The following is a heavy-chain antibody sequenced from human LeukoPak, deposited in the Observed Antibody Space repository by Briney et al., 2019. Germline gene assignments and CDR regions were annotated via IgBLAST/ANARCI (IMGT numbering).Heavy chain of an antibody. CDR3: ARAHTSSWYMDY. CDR1: GGSISSYY. V-gene: IGHV4-59*01. D-gene: IGHD6-13*01. Sequence: KPSETLSLTCSVSGGSISSYYWSWIRQPPGKGLEWIGYIYSSGSTYYNPSLKSRVTISVDTSENQFSLRLNSVTAADTALYYCARAHTSSWYMDYWGQGTLVTVSS. CDR2: IYSSGST. J-gene: IGHJ4*02.